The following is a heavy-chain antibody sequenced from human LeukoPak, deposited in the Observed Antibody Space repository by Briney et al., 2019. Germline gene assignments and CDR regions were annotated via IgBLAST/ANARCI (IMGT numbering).Heavy chain of an antibody. J-gene: IGHJ4*02. Sequence: SETLSLTCSVSGGSISGSYWNWIRQPPGKGLEWIGYVSYSGSTNYNPSLKSRVTISVDTSKNQFSLKLSSVTAADTAVYYCARTYYYGSGRYFDYWGQGTLVTVSS. CDR2: VSYSGST. CDR3: ARTYYYGSGRYFDY. D-gene: IGHD3-10*01. V-gene: IGHV4-59*01. CDR1: GGSISGSY.